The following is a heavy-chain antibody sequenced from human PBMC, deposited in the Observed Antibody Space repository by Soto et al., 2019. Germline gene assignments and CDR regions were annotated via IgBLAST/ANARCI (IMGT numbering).Heavy chain of an antibody. CDR2: MNPNSGNT. J-gene: IGHJ6*02. V-gene: IGHV1-8*01. CDR3: ARALSKLGIVYYYGMDV. CDR1: GYTFTSYD. Sequence: ASVKVSCKASGYTFTSYDINWVRQATGQGLEWMGWMNPNSGNTGYAQKFQGRVTMTRKTSISTAYMELSSLRSDDTAVYYCARALSKLGIVYYYGMDVWGQGTTVTVSS. D-gene: IGHD3-16*01.